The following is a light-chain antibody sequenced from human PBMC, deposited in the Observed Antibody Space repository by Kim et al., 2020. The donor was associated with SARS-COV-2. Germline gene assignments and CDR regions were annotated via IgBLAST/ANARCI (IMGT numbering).Light chain of an antibody. V-gene: IGKV3-20*01. CDR3: QQYGSAFT. CDR1: QSASCSY. CDR2: GAS. Sequence: LSPRETATPSCRASQSASCSYLAWYQQKPGQAPGLLIYGASNRATGIPDRFSGSGSGTDFTLTISRLEPEEFAVYYCQQYGSAFTFGPGTKVDIK. J-gene: IGKJ3*01.